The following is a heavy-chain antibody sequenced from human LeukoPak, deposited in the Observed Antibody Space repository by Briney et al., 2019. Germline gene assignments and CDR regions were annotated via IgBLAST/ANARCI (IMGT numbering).Heavy chain of an antibody. D-gene: IGHD3-10*01. CDR1: GGSIRNYY. CDR3: ARGQWFGAYYYMDV. Sequence: ASETLSLTCTVSGGSIRNYYWSWIRQPPGKGLEWIGYIYYSGSTNYNPSLESRVTISVDTSKNQFSLKLSSVTAADTAVYYCARGQWFGAYYYMDVWGKGTTVTISS. V-gene: IGHV4-59*01. J-gene: IGHJ6*03. CDR2: IYYSGST.